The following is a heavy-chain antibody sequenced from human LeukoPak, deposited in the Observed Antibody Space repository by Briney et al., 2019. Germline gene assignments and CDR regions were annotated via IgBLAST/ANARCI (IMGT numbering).Heavy chain of an antibody. CDR1: GFTFSSSA. CDR2: ISNNGGYT. V-gene: IGHV3-23*01. CDR3: AKQLGYCSDGSCYFPY. D-gene: IGHD2-15*01. J-gene: IGHJ4*02. Sequence: GGSLRLSCAASGFTFSSSAMSWARQTPGKGLEWVSAISNNGGYTYYADSVQGRFTISRDNSKSTLCLQMNSLRAEDTAVYYCAKQLGYCSDGSCYFPYWGQGTLVTVSS.